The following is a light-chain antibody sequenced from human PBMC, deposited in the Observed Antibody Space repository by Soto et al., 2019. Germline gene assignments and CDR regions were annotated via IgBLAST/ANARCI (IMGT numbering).Light chain of an antibody. V-gene: IGKV3-15*01. J-gene: IGKJ2*01. CDR2: GAS. Sequence: EVVMTQSPATLSVSPGERVTLSCRASQSVSDNLAWYQQKPGQAPRLLIYGASTRATTIPARFSGSGSGTEFTLTISSLQSEDFAVYYCQQSNSWPYTFGQGTKLDI. CDR3: QQSNSWPYT. CDR1: QSVSDN.